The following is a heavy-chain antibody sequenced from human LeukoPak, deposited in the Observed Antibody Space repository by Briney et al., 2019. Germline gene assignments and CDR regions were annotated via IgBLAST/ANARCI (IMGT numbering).Heavy chain of an antibody. CDR3: AKTTSSEHWYFDL. D-gene: IGHD1-14*01. V-gene: IGHV3-66*01. Sequence: GGSLRLSCAVSGFPVNSYYMSWVRQAPGKGLEWVSFIYSDGDTYFADSVKGRFTFSRDTSRNTVYLQMNSLRAEDTALYYCAKTTSSEHWYFDLWGRGTLVTVSS. J-gene: IGHJ2*01. CDR2: IYSDGDT. CDR1: GFPVNSYY.